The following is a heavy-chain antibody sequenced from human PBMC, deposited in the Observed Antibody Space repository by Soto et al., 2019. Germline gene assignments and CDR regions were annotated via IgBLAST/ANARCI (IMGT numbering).Heavy chain of an antibody. J-gene: IGHJ4*02. CDR3: ARDLGGAGSY. Sequence: AQLVESGGGLVQPGGSLRLSCAASGFTFSNYWMHWVRQVPGQGPVWVSRLNRAGSRTDYADSGRGRFTIFRVNARNTLYLQMNSLRAEDTAMYYCARDLGGAGSYWGQGTLVTVSS. CDR2: LNRAGSRT. V-gene: IGHV3-74*01. CDR1: GFTFSNYW. D-gene: IGHD1-26*01.